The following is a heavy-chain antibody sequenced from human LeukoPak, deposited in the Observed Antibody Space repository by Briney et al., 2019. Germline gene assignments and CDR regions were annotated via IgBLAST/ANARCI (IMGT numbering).Heavy chain of an antibody. D-gene: IGHD6-19*01. Sequence: PGRSLRLSCAASGFTFSSYAMHWVRQAPGKGLEWVAVISYDGSNKYYADSVKGRFTISRDQSKSTLYLQMNSLRAEDTAVYYCARAIGWLAYFDYWGQGTLVTVSS. J-gene: IGHJ4*02. CDR2: ISYDGSNK. CDR3: ARAIGWLAYFDY. V-gene: IGHV3-30*04. CDR1: GFTFSSYA.